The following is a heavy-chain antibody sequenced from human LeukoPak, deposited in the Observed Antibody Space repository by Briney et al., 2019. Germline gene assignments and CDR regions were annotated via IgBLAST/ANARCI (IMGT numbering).Heavy chain of an antibody. CDR1: GFTFSSYS. CDR2: ISSSSSYI. Sequence: GGSLRLSCAASGFTFSSYSMNWVRQAPGKGLEWVSSISSSSSYIYYADSVKGRFTISRDNAKNSLYLQMNSLRAEDTAVYYCARGAVAGTRYFDYWGQGTLVTVSS. CDR3: ARGAVAGTRYFDY. V-gene: IGHV3-21*03. D-gene: IGHD6-19*01. J-gene: IGHJ4*02.